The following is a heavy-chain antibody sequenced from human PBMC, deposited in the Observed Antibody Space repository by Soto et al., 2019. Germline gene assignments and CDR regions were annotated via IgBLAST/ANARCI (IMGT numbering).Heavy chain of an antibody. D-gene: IGHD6-19*01. CDR2: ISYDGSNK. CDR3: AKDHGIAVAGDIYYYYYGMDV. Sequence: GGSLRLSCAASGFTFSSYGMHWVRQAPGKGLEWVAVISYDGSNKYYADSVKGRFTISRDNSKNTLYLQMNSLRAEDTAVYYCAKDHGIAVAGDIYYYYYGMDVWGQGTTVTVSS. CDR1: GFTFSSYG. V-gene: IGHV3-30*18. J-gene: IGHJ6*02.